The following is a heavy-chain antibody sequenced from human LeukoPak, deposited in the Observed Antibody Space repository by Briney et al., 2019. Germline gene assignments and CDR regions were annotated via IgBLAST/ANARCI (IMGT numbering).Heavy chain of an antibody. CDR1: GYTFTGYY. V-gene: IGHV1-2*02. Sequence: ASVKVSCKASGYTFTGYYMHWVRQAPGQGLEWMGWINPNSGGTNYAQKFQGRVTMTRDTSISTAYMELSRLRSDDTAVYYCARAGYCTNGVCYDFDYWGQGTLVTVSS. CDR2: INPNSGGT. CDR3: ARAGYCTNGVCYDFDY. D-gene: IGHD2-8*01. J-gene: IGHJ4*02.